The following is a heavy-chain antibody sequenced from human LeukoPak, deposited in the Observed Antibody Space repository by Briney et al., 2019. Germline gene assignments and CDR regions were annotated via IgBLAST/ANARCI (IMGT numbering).Heavy chain of an antibody. CDR2: IYHSGST. CDR3: AAFFTTGTTAWFDP. CDR1: GGSISSSSFY. V-gene: IGHV4-39*07. D-gene: IGHD1-1*01. J-gene: IGHJ5*02. Sequence: SETLSLTCTVSGGSISSSSFYWGWIRQPPGKGLEWIGEIYHSGSTNYNPSLKSRVTISVDKSKNQFSLKLSSVTAADTAVYYCAAFFTTGTTAWFDPWGQGTLVTVSS.